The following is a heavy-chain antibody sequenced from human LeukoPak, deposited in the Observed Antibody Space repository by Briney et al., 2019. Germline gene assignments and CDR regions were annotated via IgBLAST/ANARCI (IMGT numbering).Heavy chain of an antibody. CDR3: TRLRGDYGSYGSFDY. J-gene: IGHJ4*02. V-gene: IGHV4-39*01. Sequence: SETLSLTCTVSGGSISSTTCYWGWLRQPPGKGLEWIGTIYFSGSTNYNPSLRSRVTISVDTSKNQFSLKLTSVTAADTALYYCTRLRGDYGSYGSFDYWGQGTLVTVSS. CDR2: IYFSGST. D-gene: IGHD1-26*01. CDR1: GGSISSTTCY.